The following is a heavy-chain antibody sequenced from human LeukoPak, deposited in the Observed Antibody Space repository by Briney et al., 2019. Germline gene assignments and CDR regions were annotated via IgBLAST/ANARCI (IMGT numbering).Heavy chain of an antibody. Sequence: PGGSLRLSCSASGFTPSNYWIHWVRQAPGTGLVWVSRINTDGSSKNYADSEKGRFTVSRDNAKNTLYLQMNSLRAEDTAIYYCARVIGWDEPFDLWGQGTMVTVSS. D-gene: IGHD1-26*01. V-gene: IGHV3-74*01. CDR1: GFTPSNYW. J-gene: IGHJ3*01. CDR3: ARVIGWDEPFDL. CDR2: INTDGSSK.